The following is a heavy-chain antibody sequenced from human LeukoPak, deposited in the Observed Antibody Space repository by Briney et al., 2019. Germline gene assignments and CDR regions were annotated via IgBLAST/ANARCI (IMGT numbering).Heavy chain of an antibody. CDR3: ARSNYVWGSYRPRQSDAFDI. J-gene: IGHJ3*02. CDR2: INHSGST. D-gene: IGHD3-16*02. Sequence: SETLSLTCAVYGGSFSGYYWSWIRQPPGKGPEWIGEINHSGSTNYNPSLKSRVTMSVDTSKNQFSLKLSSVTAADTAVYYCARSNYVWGSYRPRQSDAFDIWSQGTMVTVSS. CDR1: GGSFSGYY. V-gene: IGHV4-34*01.